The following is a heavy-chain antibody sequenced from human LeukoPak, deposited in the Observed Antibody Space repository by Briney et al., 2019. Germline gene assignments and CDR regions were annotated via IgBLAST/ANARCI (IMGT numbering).Heavy chain of an antibody. CDR3: ARVYGYCSGGSCYPDAFDI. CDR1: GGSISSGGYY. D-gene: IGHD2-15*01. J-gene: IGHJ3*02. CDR2: IYYSGST. V-gene: IGHV4-31*03. Sequence: PSETLSLTCTVSGGSISSGGYYWSWIRQHSGKGLEWIGYIYYSGSTYYNPSLKSRVTISVDTSKNQFSLKLSSVTAADTAVYYCARVYGYCSGGSCYPDAFDIWGQGTMVTVSS.